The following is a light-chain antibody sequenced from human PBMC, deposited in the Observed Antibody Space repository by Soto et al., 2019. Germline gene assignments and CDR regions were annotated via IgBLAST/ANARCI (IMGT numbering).Light chain of an antibody. CDR1: QSVSSD. J-gene: IGKJ1*01. Sequence: EIVMTQSPATLSVSPGERATLSCRASQSVSSDLAWYQQKPGQAPRLLIYDASTRATGIPDRFSGSGSGTDFTLTISSLQSEDFAVYYCQQYNNWPPWTFGQGTKVDIK. V-gene: IGKV3-15*01. CDR3: QQYNNWPPWT. CDR2: DAS.